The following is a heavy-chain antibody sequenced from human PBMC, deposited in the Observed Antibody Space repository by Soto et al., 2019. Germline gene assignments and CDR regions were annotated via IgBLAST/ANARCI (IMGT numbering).Heavy chain of an antibody. CDR2: INHSGST. CDR3: ARGPSNDFWSGYYSLGAGYYYYGMDV. J-gene: IGHJ6*02. V-gene: IGHV4-34*01. CDR1: GGSFSGYY. Sequence: LSLTCAIYGGSFSGYYWIWIRQPPGKGLEWIGEINHSGSTNYNPSLKSRVTISVDTSKNQFSLKLSSVTAADTAVYYCARGPSNDFWSGYYSLGAGYYYYGMDVWGQGTTVTVSS. D-gene: IGHD3-3*01.